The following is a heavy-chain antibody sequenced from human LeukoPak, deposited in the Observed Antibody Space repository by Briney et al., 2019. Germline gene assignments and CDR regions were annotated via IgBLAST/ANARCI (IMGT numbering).Heavy chain of an antibody. Sequence: QPGGSLRLSCAASGFTFSRYWMHWVRQAPGKGLMWVSRISPDGSTTLYADSVKGRFTISRDNAKNSLYLQMDSLRAEDTAVYYCARDDGGRHTSSLDYWGQGTLVAVSS. CDR1: GFTFSRYW. D-gene: IGHD6-6*01. CDR2: ISPDGSTT. CDR3: ARDDGGRHTSSLDY. V-gene: IGHV3-74*03. J-gene: IGHJ4*02.